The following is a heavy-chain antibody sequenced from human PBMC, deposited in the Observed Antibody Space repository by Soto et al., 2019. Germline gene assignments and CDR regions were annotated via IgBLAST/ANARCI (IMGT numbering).Heavy chain of an antibody. CDR2: IKQDGSEK. Sequence: GGSLRLSCAASGFTFSSYWMSWVRQAPGKGLEWVANIKQDGSEKYYVDSVKGRFTISRDNAKNSLYLQMNSLRAEDTAVYYCAREGGDFWSGYPFAVWGKGTTVTVSS. D-gene: IGHD3-3*01. CDR3: AREGGDFWSGYPFAV. V-gene: IGHV3-7*01. J-gene: IGHJ6*04. CDR1: GFTFSSYW.